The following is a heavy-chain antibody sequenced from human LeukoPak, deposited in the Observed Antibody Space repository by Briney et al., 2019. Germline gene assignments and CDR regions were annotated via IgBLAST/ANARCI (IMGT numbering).Heavy chain of an antibody. CDR1: GYTFTSYI. D-gene: IGHD6-6*01. CDR2: VNAGNGNT. CDR3: ARGSIAARRLVY. Sequence: ASVKVSCKASGYTFTSYIMHWVRQAPGQRLEWLGWVNAGNGNTKYSQKFQGRVTIIRDTSASTAYMELSSLRSEDTAVYHCARGSIAARRLVYWGQGTLVTASS. V-gene: IGHV1-3*01. J-gene: IGHJ4*02.